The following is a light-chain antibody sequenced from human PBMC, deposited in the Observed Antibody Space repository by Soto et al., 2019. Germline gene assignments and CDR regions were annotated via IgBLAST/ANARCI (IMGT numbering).Light chain of an antibody. Sequence: EIVMTQSPATLSVSPGERATLSCRASQSISSELAWYQQRPGQPPRLLLSGASTRATGVPDRFTGSGSGSDFTLTISGLQAEEVAVYYCQQGHNWPLTFGQGTRLEI. CDR2: GAS. J-gene: IGKJ2*01. CDR3: QQGHNWPLT. V-gene: IGKV3-15*01. CDR1: QSISSE.